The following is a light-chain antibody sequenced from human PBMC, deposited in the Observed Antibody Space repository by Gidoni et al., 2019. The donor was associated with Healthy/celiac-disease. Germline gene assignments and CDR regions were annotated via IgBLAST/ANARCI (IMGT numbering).Light chain of an antibody. CDR1: QDISNY. J-gene: IGKJ2*01. CDR2: DAS. CDR3: QQYDNLPGYT. V-gene: IGKV1-33*01. Sequence: IQLPPSPSSLSASVGDRVTITCQASQDISNYLNWYKQKPGKAPKLLIYDASNLETGVPSRFSGSGSGTDFTFTISSLQPEDIATYYCQQYDNLPGYTFGQGTKLEIK.